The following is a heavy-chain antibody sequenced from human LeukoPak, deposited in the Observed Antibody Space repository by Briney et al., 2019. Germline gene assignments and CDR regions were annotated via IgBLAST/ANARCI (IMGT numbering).Heavy chain of an antibody. D-gene: IGHD6-25*01. CDR2: ISGSGGST. CDR3: ATFQAASAKKDDAFDI. J-gene: IGHJ3*02. Sequence: PGGSLRLSCAASGFSFSSYAMSWVRQAPGKGLEWVSAISGSGGSTYYADSVKGRLTISRDNSKNTLYLQMNSLRAEDTAVYYCATFQAASAKKDDAFDIWGQGTMVTVSS. V-gene: IGHV3-23*01. CDR1: GFSFSSYA.